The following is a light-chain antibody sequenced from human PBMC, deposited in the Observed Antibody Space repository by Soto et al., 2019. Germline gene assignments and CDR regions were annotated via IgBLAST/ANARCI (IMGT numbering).Light chain of an antibody. J-gene: IGKJ2*01. V-gene: IGKV4-1*01. CDR1: QSVIHTSNNKSY. CDR2: WAS. Sequence: DIVMTQSPDSLAVSLGERATINCKSSQSVIHTSNNKSYLAWYQQKAGQPPELLLYWASARDSGVPDRFSGSGSGTDFTLTISSLQAEGVAVYYCQQYYSTPRTFGQGTKVEIK. CDR3: QQYYSTPRT.